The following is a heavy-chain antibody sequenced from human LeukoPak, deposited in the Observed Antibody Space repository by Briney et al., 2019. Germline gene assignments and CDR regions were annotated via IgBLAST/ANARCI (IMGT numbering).Heavy chain of an antibody. J-gene: IGHJ4*02. CDR1: GFTFRSYD. CDR3: AKDTPTTGYHLDS. V-gene: IGHV3-30*02. Sequence: GGSLRLSCAAAGFTFRSYDMHWVRQAPGKGLEWVAFIRYDGSDKSYADSVKGRFTISRDNSENTLYLQINSLRVEDTAVYYCAKDTPTTGYHLDSWGQGTLVTVSS. D-gene: IGHD1-1*01. CDR2: IRYDGSDK.